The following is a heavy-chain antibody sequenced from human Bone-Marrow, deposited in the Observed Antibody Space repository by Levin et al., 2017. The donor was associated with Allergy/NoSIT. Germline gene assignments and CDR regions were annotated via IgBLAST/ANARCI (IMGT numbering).Heavy chain of an antibody. CDR1: GFTFSSYS. Sequence: GESLKISCAASGFTFSSYSMNWVRQAPGKGLEWVSYISSSSSTLYYADSVKGRFTISRDNAKNSLYLQMNSLRAEDTAVYYCARDQPMWFGDWNDAFDIWGQGTMVTVSS. CDR3: ARDQPMWFGDWNDAFDI. CDR2: ISSSSSTL. D-gene: IGHD3-10*01. J-gene: IGHJ3*02. V-gene: IGHV3-48*01.